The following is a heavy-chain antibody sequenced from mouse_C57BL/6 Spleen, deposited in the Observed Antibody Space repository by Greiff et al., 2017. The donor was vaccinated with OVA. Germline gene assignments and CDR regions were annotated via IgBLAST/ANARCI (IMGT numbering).Heavy chain of an antibody. CDR1: EFTFSSYT. V-gene: IGHV5-9*01. CDR3: ARRSISDIYYAMDY. Sequence: EVKLVESGGGLVKPGGSLKLSCAASEFTFSSYTMSWVRQTPEKRLEWVATISGGGGNTYYPDSVKGRFTISRDNAKNTLYLQMSSLRSEDTALYYCARRSISDIYYAMDYWGQGTSVTVSS. J-gene: IGHJ4*01. CDR2: ISGGGGNT.